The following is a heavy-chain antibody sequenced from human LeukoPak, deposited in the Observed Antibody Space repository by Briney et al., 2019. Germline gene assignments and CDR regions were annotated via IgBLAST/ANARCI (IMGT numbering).Heavy chain of an antibody. CDR3: AKTPGGYYMDA. CDR1: GFTFSSYA. Sequence: GGSLRLSCEASGFTFSSYAMAWVRQAPGEGLEWVSLISASGTTYYANSVKGRFTISRDNSKDTLYLQMNSLRAEDTALYYCAKTPGGYYMDAWGKGTTVTVSS. J-gene: IGHJ6*03. D-gene: IGHD1-1*01. CDR2: ISASGTT. V-gene: IGHV3-23*01.